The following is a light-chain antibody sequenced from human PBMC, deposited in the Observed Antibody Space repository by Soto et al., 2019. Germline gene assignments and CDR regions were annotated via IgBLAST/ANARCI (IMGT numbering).Light chain of an antibody. CDR3: QQYNNWPTWT. CDR2: GAS. V-gene: IGKV3-15*01. J-gene: IGKJ1*01. CDR1: QSVSSN. Sequence: EIVMTQSPATLSVSPGERATLSCRASQSVSSNLAWYQQKPGQAPRLLIYGASTRATGIPARFSGSGSGTEFTLTISSLQSEDFDFYYCQQYNNWPTWTFGQGTKVDI.